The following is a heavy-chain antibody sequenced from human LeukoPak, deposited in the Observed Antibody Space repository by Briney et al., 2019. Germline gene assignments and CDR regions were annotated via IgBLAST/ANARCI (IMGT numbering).Heavy chain of an antibody. D-gene: IGHD4-11*01. V-gene: IGHV4-39*02. CDR1: GGSTSSTTYY. J-gene: IGHJ1*01. Sequence: PSETLSLTCTVSGGSTSSTTYYWGWIRQPPGKDLEWIGSIYYSGSTYYTPSLKSRVTISVDTSKNQFSLKLSSVTAADTAVYYCAREGNYLFQHWGQGTLVTVSS. CDR2: IYYSGST. CDR3: AREGNYLFQH.